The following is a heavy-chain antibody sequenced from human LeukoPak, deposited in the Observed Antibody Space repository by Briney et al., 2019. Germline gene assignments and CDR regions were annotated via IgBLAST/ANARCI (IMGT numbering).Heavy chain of an antibody. J-gene: IGHJ6*03. CDR1: GGTFSSYA. Sequence: GASVKVSCKASGGTFSSYAISWVRQAPGQGLEWMGGIIPIFGTANYAQKFQGRVTITTDESTSTAYMELSSLRSEDTAVYYCARDRDYSNYYGAYCYYYYMDVWGKGTTVTVSS. V-gene: IGHV1-69*05. D-gene: IGHD4-11*01. CDR2: IIPIFGTA. CDR3: ARDRDYSNYYGAYCYYYYMDV.